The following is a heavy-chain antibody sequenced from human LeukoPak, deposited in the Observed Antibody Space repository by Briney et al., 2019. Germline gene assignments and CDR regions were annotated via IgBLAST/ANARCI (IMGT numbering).Heavy chain of an antibody. D-gene: IGHD2-2*01. CDR3: ARDNRNYPGYCSSTSCYDYYFDY. CDR1: GYTFTGYY. J-gene: IGHJ4*02. V-gene: IGHV1-2*02. CDR2: INPNSGGT. Sequence: ASVKVSCKASGYTFTGYYMHWVRQAPGQGLEWMGWINPNSGGTNYAQKFQGRVTMTRDTSISTAYMELSRLRSDDTAVYYCARDNRNYPGYCSSTSCYDYYFDYWGRGTLVTVSS.